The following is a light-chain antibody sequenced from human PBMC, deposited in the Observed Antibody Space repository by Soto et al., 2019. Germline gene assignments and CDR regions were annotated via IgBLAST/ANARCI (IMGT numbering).Light chain of an antibody. CDR1: QSVSSN. CDR2: GAS. CDR3: QQYNNWPPGIEFT. Sequence: EIVMTQSPATLSVSPGERATLSCRASQSVSSNLAWYQQKPGQAPRLLIYGASTRATGIPARFSGSGSGTEFTLTISSLQSEDFAVYYCQQYNNWPPGIEFTFGPGTKVDI. J-gene: IGKJ3*01. V-gene: IGKV3-15*01.